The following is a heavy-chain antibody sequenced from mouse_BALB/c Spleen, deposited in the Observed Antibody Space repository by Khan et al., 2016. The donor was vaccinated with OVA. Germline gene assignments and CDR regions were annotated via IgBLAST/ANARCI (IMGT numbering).Heavy chain of an antibody. CDR3: ARRTSVYTMDY. CDR2: INPNSGYT. J-gene: IGHJ4*01. V-gene: IGHV1-4*01. D-gene: IGHD1-1*01. CDR1: GYTFTSNT. Sequence: VQLQESGAELARPGASVKMSCKASGYTFTSNTMHWVKQRPGQGLEWIGYINPNSGYTNYNQNFKDKATFTAAKSSSTAYMQLSSLTSEDSAVYYWARRTSVYTMDYWGQGTSVTVSS.